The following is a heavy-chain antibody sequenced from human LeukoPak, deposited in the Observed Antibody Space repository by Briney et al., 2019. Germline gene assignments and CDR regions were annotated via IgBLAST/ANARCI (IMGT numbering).Heavy chain of an antibody. CDR2: VYASGSP. CDR3: ARAPRVRDFYFDL. J-gene: IGHJ2*01. CDR1: SGSIDRSY. D-gene: IGHD3-3*01. Sequence: KSSETLSLTCTISSGSIDRSYWNWIRQSAGRRLEWIGRVYASGSPNYNPFLKERVTVSLDTSRKQFSLNLTSLTAADTALYFCARAPRVRDFYFDLWGRGALVTVS. V-gene: IGHV4-4*07.